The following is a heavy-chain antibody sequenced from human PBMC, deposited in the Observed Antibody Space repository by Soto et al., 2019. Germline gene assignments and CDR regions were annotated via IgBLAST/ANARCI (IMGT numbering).Heavy chain of an antibody. CDR1: GYTFTSYA. Sequence: AASVKVSCKASGYTFTSYAMHWVRQAPGQRLEWMGWINAGNGNTKYSQKFQGRVTITRDTSASTAYMELSSLRSEDTAVYYCARGIDSSGRTFDYWGQGTLVTVSS. CDR3: ARGIDSSGRTFDY. D-gene: IGHD3-22*01. V-gene: IGHV1-3*01. CDR2: INAGNGNT. J-gene: IGHJ4*02.